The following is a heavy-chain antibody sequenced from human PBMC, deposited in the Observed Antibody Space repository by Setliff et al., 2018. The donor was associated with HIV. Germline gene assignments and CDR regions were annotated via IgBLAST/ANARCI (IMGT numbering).Heavy chain of an antibody. Sequence: ASVKVSCKASGYTFTDYTIHWVRQAPGQRLEWMGWINAGNGNTKYSQKFQGRVSITRDTSASKSYLELSSLRSEDTAVYYCARGRLRNYFDYWGQGTLVTVSS. CDR1: GYTFTDYT. D-gene: IGHD2-8*01. CDR2: INAGNGNT. V-gene: IGHV1-3*01. CDR3: ARGRLRNYFDY. J-gene: IGHJ4*02.